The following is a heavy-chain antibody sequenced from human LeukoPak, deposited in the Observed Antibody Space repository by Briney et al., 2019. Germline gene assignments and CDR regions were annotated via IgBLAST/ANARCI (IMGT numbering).Heavy chain of an antibody. CDR3: ARDYDSSGYYLEIFDY. CDR2: INPNSGGT. Sequence: ASVKVSYKASGYTFTGYYMHWVRQAPGQGLEWMGWINPNSGGTNYAQKFQGRVTMTRDTSISTAYMELSRLRSDDTAVYYCARDYDSSGYYLEIFDYWGQGTLVTVSS. V-gene: IGHV1-2*02. D-gene: IGHD3-22*01. J-gene: IGHJ4*02. CDR1: GYTFTGYY.